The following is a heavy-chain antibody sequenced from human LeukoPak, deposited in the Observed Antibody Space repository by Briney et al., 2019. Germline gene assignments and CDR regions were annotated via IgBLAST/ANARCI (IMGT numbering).Heavy chain of an antibody. CDR2: IYSGGST. CDR1: GFTVSSNY. CDR3: ARDRSGSYPETYGMDV. J-gene: IGHJ6*02. Sequence: GGSLRLSCAASGFTVSSNYMSWVRQAPGKGLEWVSVIYSGGSTYYADSVKGRFTISRDNAKRSLYLQMNSLRAEDTAVYYCARDRSGSYPETYGMDVWGQGTTVTVSS. V-gene: IGHV3-53*01. D-gene: IGHD1-26*01.